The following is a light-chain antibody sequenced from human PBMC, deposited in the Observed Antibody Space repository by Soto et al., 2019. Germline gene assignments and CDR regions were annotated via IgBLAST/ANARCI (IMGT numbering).Light chain of an antibody. CDR3: QQYYDWPWT. CDR1: QSVSSD. J-gene: IGKJ1*01. V-gene: IGKV3-15*01. CDR2: GAS. Sequence: TQSPATLSVSPGERATLSCRASQSVSSDLAWYHQKPGQAPRLLIYGASTRATGIPARFSGSGSGTEFTLTISSLQSEDFAVYHCQQYYDWPWTFGQGTKVDIK.